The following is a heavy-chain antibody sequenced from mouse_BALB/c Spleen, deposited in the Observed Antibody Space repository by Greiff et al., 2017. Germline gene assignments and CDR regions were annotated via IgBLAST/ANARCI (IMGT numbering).Heavy chain of an antibody. J-gene: IGHJ3*01. Sequence: EVQLQQSGAELVRPGALVKLSCKASGFNIKDYYMHWVKQRPEQGLEWIGWIDPENGNTIYDPKFQGKASITPDTSSNTAYLQLSSLTSEDTAVYYCARGTVVDAWFAYWGQGTLVTVSA. D-gene: IGHD1-1*01. V-gene: IGHV14-1*02. CDR3: ARGTVVDAWFAY. CDR1: GFNIKDYY. CDR2: IDPENGNT.